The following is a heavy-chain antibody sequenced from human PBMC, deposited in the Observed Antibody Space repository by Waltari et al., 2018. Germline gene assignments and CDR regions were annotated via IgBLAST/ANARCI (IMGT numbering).Heavy chain of an antibody. V-gene: IGHV1-69*08. CDR2: IIPIFGTA. Sequence: QVQLVQSGAEVKKPGSSVKVSCKASGGTFSSYAISWVRQAPGQGLEWMGRIIPIFGTANYEQKFQGRVTITADKSTSTAYMELSSLRSEDTAVYYCARRVGYCSGGSCPYYFDYWGQGTLVTVSS. D-gene: IGHD2-15*01. CDR1: GGTFSSYA. CDR3: ARRVGYCSGGSCPYYFDY. J-gene: IGHJ4*02.